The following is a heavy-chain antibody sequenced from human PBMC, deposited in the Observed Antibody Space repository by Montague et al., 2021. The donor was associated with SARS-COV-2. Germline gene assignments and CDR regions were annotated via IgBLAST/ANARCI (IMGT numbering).Heavy chain of an antibody. CDR2: LYNGGTT. Sequence: SETLSLTCNVSGGSISSSTYYWGWIRQPPGKGLEWIGNLYNGGTTYYSPSLKSRITIAVYTSKTPFSLNMASVTAADTAVYDCARTSKLRESASGNYYYHSIDVWGQGTTVTVSS. V-gene: IGHV4-39*02. CDR1: GGSISSSTYY. D-gene: IGHD3-16*01. J-gene: IGHJ6*03. CDR3: ARTSKLRESASGNYYYHSIDV.